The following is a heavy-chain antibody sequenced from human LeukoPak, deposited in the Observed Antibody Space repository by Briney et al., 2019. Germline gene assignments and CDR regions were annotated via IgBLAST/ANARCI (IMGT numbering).Heavy chain of an antibody. D-gene: IGHD6-13*01. V-gene: IGHV4-39*02. CDR3: ARDRSIAAAGFDY. CDR1: GGSISSSFYY. CDR2: IYHSGST. J-gene: IGHJ4*02. Sequence: SETLSLTCTVSGGSISSSFYYWGWIRQPPGKGLEWIGSIYHSGSTYYNPSLKSRVTISVDTSRNQFSLNLSSVTAADTAVYYCARDRSIAAAGFDYWGQGTLVTVSS.